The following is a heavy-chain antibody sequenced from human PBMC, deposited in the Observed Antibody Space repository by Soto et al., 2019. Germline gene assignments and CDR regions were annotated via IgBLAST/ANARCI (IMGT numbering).Heavy chain of an antibody. V-gene: IGHV3-53*01. CDR1: GFTVSSNY. Sequence: EVQLVESGGGLIQPGGSLRLSCAASGFTVSSNYMSWVRQAPGKGLEWVSVIYSGGSTYYADSVKGRFTISRDNYKNTLDLQMNSLRAEDTAVYYCARGVVVVAATHLGWFDPWGQGTLVTVSS. J-gene: IGHJ5*02. CDR2: IYSGGST. D-gene: IGHD2-15*01. CDR3: ARGVVVVAATHLGWFDP.